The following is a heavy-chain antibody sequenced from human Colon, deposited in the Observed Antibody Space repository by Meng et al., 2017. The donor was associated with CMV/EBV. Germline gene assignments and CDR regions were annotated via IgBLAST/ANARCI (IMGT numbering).Heavy chain of an antibody. CDR2: IDGGGST. CDR1: VFSGSDQY. Sequence: VEWGVFGVGWCVPGGSLRLSCAGSVFSGSDQYMVWVRQAPGKWLEWVSVIDGGGSTYYADSVKGRFTISRDNSKNTLDLQMNSLRVEDTAIYYCTRGRGWTAPDWGQGTLVTVSS. J-gene: IGHJ4*02. V-gene: IGHV3-53*01. D-gene: IGHD3/OR15-3a*01. CDR3: TRGRGWTAPD.